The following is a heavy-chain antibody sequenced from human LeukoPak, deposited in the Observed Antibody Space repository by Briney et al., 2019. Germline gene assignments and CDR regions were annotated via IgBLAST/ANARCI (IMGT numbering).Heavy chain of an antibody. J-gene: IGHJ6*02. CDR3: ARDREQLAPSYYYYGMDV. Sequence: ASVKVSCKASGGTFSSYAISWVRQAPGQGLEWMGRIIPILGIANYAQKFQGRVTITADKSTSTAYMELSSLRSEDTAVYYCARDREQLAPSYYYYGMDVWGQGTTVTVSS. CDR2: IIPILGIA. V-gene: IGHV1-69*04. D-gene: IGHD6-6*01. CDR1: GGTFSSYA.